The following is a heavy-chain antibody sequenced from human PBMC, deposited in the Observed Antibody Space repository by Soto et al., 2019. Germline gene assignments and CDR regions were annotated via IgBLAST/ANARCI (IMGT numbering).Heavy chain of an antibody. CDR2: LSGSGTST. V-gene: IGHV3-23*01. CDR1: GFSFGNYA. Sequence: GGSLRLSCAASGFSFGNYAMNWVRQAPGKGLGWVSGLSGSGTSTYYADSVKGRFTISRDNSRDTLFLQMNSLTADDTAVYYCAKATTNGGWFNPFDSWGQGALVTVSS. J-gene: IGHJ4*02. CDR3: AKATTNGGWFNPFDS. D-gene: IGHD6-19*01.